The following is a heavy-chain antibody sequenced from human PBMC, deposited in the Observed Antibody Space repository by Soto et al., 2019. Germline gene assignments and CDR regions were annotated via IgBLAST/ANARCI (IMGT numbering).Heavy chain of an antibody. Sequence: QVQLVESGGGLVKPGGSLRLSCAASGFTFSDYYMSWIRQAPGKGLEWVSYISSTSYTNYADSVKGRFTISRDNAKNSLYLQMNSLRAEDTAVYYCARDSVYYGDYELNYFDYWGQGPLVTVAS. J-gene: IGHJ4*02. CDR2: ISSTSYT. CDR3: ARDSVYYGDYELNYFDY. CDR1: GFTFSDYY. D-gene: IGHD4-17*01. V-gene: IGHV3-11*05.